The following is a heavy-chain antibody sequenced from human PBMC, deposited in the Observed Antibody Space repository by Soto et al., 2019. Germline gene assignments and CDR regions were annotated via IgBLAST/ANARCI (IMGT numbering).Heavy chain of an antibody. CDR1: GDSIGRNSYY. D-gene: IGHD6-19*01. V-gene: IGHV4-39*01. Sequence: QLQLQESGPGLVRPSETLSLTCTVSGDSIGRNSYYWGWIRQPPGKGLEWIGSVYYSGSTYYNPSLKSLVTVSLDTPKNQFSLTLTSVTAADSAIYYCARITGAVVEYWGQGTLVTVSS. J-gene: IGHJ4*02. CDR3: ARITGAVVEY. CDR2: VYYSGST.